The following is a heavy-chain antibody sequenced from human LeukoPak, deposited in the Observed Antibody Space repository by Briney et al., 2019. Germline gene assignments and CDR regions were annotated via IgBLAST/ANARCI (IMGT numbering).Heavy chain of an antibody. J-gene: IGHJ4*02. CDR1: GYSFTNFW. Sequence: GESLKISCKGSGYSFTNFWIGWVRQMPGKGLEWMGIIYPGDSDTRYSPSFQGLVTVSADKSVGIAYLQWSSLKSSDTAMYYCARSQFAVPPPELAVAFDYWGQGTLVTVSS. CDR2: IYPGDSDT. D-gene: IGHD6-19*01. CDR3: ARSQFAVPPPELAVAFDY. V-gene: IGHV5-51*01.